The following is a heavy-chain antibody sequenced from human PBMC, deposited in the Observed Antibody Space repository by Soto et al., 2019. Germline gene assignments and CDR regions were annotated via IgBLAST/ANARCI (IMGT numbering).Heavy chain of an antibody. Sequence: SVKVSCKASGGTFSSYAISWVRQAPGQGLEWMGGIIPIFGTANYAQKFQGRLTITADKSTSTAYMELSSLRSEDTAVYYCARGYYDSSGYYSLETPPDYWGQGTLVTVSS. V-gene: IGHV1-69*06. CDR3: ARGYYDSSGYYSLETPPDY. CDR2: IIPIFGTA. J-gene: IGHJ4*02. D-gene: IGHD3-22*01. CDR1: GGTFSSYA.